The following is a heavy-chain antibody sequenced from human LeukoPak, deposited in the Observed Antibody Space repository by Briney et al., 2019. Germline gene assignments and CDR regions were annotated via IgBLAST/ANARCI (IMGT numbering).Heavy chain of an antibody. CDR2: ISSSSSYI. CDR1: GFTFSSYS. V-gene: IGHV3-21*01. J-gene: IGHJ4*02. CDR3: CITTIVRPYPESGSVDY. D-gene: IGHD3-22*01. Sequence: GGSLRLSCAASGFTFSSYSMNWVRQAPGKGLEWVSSISSSSSYIYYADSVKGRFTISRDNAKNSLYLQMNSLRAEDTAVYYCCITTIVRPYPESGSVDYWGQGTLVTVSS.